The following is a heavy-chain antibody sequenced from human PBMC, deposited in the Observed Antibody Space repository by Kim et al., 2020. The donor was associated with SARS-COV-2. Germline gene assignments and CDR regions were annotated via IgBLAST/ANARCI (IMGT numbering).Heavy chain of an antibody. Sequence: GGSLRLSCAASGFTFSSYWMSWVRQAPGKGLEWVANIKQDGSEKYYVDSVKGRFTISRDNAKNSLYLQMNSLRAEDTAVYYCAGKYYDILTGYRQYGMDVWGQGTTVTVSS. J-gene: IGHJ6*02. CDR3: AGKYYDILTGYRQYGMDV. CDR2: IKQDGSEK. V-gene: IGHV3-7*01. CDR1: GFTFSSYW. D-gene: IGHD3-9*01.